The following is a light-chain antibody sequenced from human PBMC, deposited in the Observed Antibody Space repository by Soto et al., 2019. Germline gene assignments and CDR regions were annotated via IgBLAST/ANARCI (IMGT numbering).Light chain of an antibody. CDR2: AVS. CDR1: SSDVGGYNY. CDR3: SSYAGSNKV. Sequence: QSALTQPPSASGSPGQSVTISCTGTSSDVGGYNYVSWYQQHPGKAPKLMIYAVSQRPSGVPDRFSGSKSVNTASLTVSGLQAEDEADYYCSSYAGSNKVFGGGTKLTVL. J-gene: IGLJ2*01. V-gene: IGLV2-8*01.